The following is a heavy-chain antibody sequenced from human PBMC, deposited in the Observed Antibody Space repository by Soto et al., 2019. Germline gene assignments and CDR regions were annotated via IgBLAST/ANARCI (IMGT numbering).Heavy chain of an antibody. D-gene: IGHD6-6*01. V-gene: IGHV3-23*01. Sequence: GGSLRLSCAASGFTFSSYAMSWVRQAPGKGLEWVSALSGSGGSTYYADSVKDRFTISRDNSKNTLYLQMNSLRAEDTAVYYCAKDFTYSSSPNFDYWGQGTLVTVSS. J-gene: IGHJ4*02. CDR3: AKDFTYSSSPNFDY. CDR1: GFTFSSYA. CDR2: LSGSGGST.